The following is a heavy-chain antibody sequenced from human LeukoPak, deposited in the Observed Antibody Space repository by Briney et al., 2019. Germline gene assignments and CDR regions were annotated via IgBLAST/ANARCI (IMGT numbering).Heavy chain of an antibody. D-gene: IGHD6-13*01. CDR1: GGSIRSSSYY. CDR2: IYDRGST. J-gene: IGHJ6*03. Sequence: PSETLSLTCTVSGGSIRSSSYYWGWIRQPPGKGLEWIGRIYDRGSTYYNPSLKSRVTISVDTSKNQFSLKLSSVTAADTAVYYCAREGAAAGGYYYYMDVWGKGTTVTVSS. V-gene: IGHV4-39*07. CDR3: AREGAAAGGYYYYMDV.